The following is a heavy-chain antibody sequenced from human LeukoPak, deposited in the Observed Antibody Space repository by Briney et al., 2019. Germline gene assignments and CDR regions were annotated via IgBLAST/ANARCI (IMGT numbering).Heavy chain of an antibody. Sequence: PSETRSLTCAVYGGSFSGYYWSWIRQPPGKGLEWIGEINHSGSTNYNPSLKSRVTISVDTFKNQFSLKLSSVTAADTAVYYCASDDSSSAFDIWGQGTMVTVSS. CDR2: INHSGST. V-gene: IGHV4-34*01. J-gene: IGHJ3*02. CDR3: ASDDSSSAFDI. D-gene: IGHD6-13*01. CDR1: GGSFSGYY.